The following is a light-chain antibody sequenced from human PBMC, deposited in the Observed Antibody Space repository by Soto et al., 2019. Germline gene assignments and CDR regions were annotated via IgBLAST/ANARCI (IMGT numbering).Light chain of an antibody. V-gene: IGLV2-11*01. CDR2: DVI. CDR1: SSDVGVYKY. CDR3: XXYAGDYTFV. Sequence: QSALIQPRSVSGSPGQSVTISCTGTSSDVGVYKYVSWYRQLPGKAPKLMIYDVITRPSGVPDRFSGSKSGNTASLTISGXXXXXEXXYXCXXYAGDYTFVFGTGTKVTVL. J-gene: IGLJ1*01.